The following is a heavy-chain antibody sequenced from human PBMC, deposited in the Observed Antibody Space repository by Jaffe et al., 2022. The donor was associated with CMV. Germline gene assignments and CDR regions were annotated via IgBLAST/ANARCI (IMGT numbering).Heavy chain of an antibody. V-gene: IGHV3-23*01. D-gene: IGHD3-16*02. CDR2: ISGSGGST. Sequence: EVQLLESGGGLVQPGGSLRLSCAASGFTFSSYAMSWVRQAPGKGLEWVSAISGSGGSTYYADSVKGRFTISRDNSKNTLYLQMNSLRAEDTAVYYCAKGDHDYVWGSYRYGYFDYWGQGTLVTVSS. CDR3: AKGDHDYVWGSYRYGYFDY. CDR1: GFTFSSYA. J-gene: IGHJ4*02.